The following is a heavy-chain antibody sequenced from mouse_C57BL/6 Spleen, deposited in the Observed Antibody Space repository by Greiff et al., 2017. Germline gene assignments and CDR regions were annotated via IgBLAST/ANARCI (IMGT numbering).Heavy chain of an antibody. D-gene: IGHD1-1*01. V-gene: IGHV1-82*01. J-gene: IGHJ1*03. Sequence: QVQLQQSGPELVKPGASVKISCKASGYAFSSSWMNWVKQRPGKGLEWIGRIYPGDGDTNYNGKFKGKATLTADKSSSTAYMQLSSLTSEDSAVYFGAHYGYGSRAWYFDVWGTGTTVTVSS. CDR1: GYAFSSSW. CDR2: IYPGDGDT. CDR3: AHYGYGSRAWYFDV.